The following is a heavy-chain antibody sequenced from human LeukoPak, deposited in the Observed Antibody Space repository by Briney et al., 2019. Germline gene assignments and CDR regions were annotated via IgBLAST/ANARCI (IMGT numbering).Heavy chain of an antibody. Sequence: SETLSLTCTVSGGSISSSSYYWGWIRQPPGKGLEWIGSIYYSGSTYYNPSLKSRVTISVDTSKNQFSLKLSSVTAADTAVYYCATQQLRKKRQFDYWGQGTLVNVSS. J-gene: IGHJ4*02. V-gene: IGHV4-39*01. D-gene: IGHD6-13*01. CDR1: GGSISSSSYY. CDR2: IYYSGST. CDR3: ATQQLRKKRQFDY.